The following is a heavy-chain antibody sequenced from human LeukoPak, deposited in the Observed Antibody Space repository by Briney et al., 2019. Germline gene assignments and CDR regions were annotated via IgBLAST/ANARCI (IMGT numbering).Heavy chain of an antibody. J-gene: IGHJ4*02. V-gene: IGHV4-59*01. CDR1: GGSISSYY. Sequence: SETLSLTCTASGGSISSYYWSWIRQPPGKGLEWIGYIYYSGSTNYNPSLKSRVTISVDTSKNQFSLKLSSVTAADTAVYYCAKDGWQWLISYYFDYWGQGTLVTVSS. D-gene: IGHD6-19*01. CDR3: AKDGWQWLISYYFDY. CDR2: IYYSGST.